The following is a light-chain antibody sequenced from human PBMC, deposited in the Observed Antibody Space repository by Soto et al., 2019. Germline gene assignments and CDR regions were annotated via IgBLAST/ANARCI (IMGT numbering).Light chain of an antibody. V-gene: IGKV3-20*01. Sequence: EIVLTQSAGTLSWSPGERATLSCGASQSVSSNLAWYQQKPGQAPRLLIYGASSRATGIPDRFSGSGYGTDFSLTISRLETEDFAVYYCHQYGSSPTTLGQGTKVDIK. CDR3: HQYGSSPTT. J-gene: IGKJ1*01. CDR1: QSVSSN. CDR2: GAS.